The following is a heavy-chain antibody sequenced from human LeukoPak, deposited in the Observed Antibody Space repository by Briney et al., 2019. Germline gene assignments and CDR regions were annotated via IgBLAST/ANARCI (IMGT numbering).Heavy chain of an antibody. Sequence: GGSLRLSCAASGFTFSSYSMNWVRQAPGKGLEWVSAISGSGGSTYYADSVKGRFTISRDNSKNTLYLQMNSLRAEDTAVYYCAKGITIFGVLYRWGQGTLVTVSS. J-gene: IGHJ4*02. CDR2: ISGSGGST. V-gene: IGHV3-23*01. D-gene: IGHD3-3*01. CDR3: AKGITIFGVLYR. CDR1: GFTFSSYS.